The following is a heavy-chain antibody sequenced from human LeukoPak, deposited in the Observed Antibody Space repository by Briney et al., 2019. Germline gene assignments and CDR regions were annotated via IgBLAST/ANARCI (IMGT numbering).Heavy chain of an antibody. CDR3: ARDPGYAFGYGD. D-gene: IGHD4/OR15-4a*01. V-gene: IGHV3-21*01. CDR2: ISSSSSYI. Sequence: GGSLRLSCAASGFTFSNYATSWVRQAPGKGLEWVSSISSSSSYIYYADSVKGRFTISRDNAKNSLYLQMNSLRAEDTAVYYCARDPGYAFGYGDWGQGTLVTVSS. J-gene: IGHJ4*02. CDR1: GFTFSNYA.